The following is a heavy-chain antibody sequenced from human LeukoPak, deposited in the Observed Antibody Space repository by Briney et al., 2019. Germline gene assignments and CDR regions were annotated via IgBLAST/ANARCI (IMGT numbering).Heavy chain of an antibody. CDR3: AKDGVYTGTTGTYYY. D-gene: IGHD4-17*01. CDR2: ISGSGGST. Sequence: GGSLRLSCAASGFTFRSYAMSWVRQAPGKGLEWVSGISGSGGSTYYADSVKGRFTISRDNSKNTLYLQMNRLRAEDTAVYDCAKDGVYTGTTGTYYYWGQGTLVTVSS. V-gene: IGHV3-23*01. J-gene: IGHJ4*02. CDR1: GFTFRSYA.